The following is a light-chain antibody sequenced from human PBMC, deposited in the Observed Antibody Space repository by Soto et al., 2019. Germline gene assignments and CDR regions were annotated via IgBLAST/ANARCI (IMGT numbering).Light chain of an antibody. CDR2: GAS. CDR3: QQYGSSPLT. J-gene: IGKJ4*01. V-gene: IGKV3-20*01. Sequence: EVVMRRSLGTLSLSPEARAALSCRASQSVSSSYLAWYQQKPGQPPRILIFGASSRDTGIPDRFSGGGSWTDFTLPISSLEPEDVAVDYCQQYGSSPLTFGGGTKVDIK. CDR1: QSVSSSY.